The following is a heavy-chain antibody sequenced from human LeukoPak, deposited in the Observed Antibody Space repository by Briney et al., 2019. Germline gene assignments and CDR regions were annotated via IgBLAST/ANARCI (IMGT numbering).Heavy chain of an antibody. V-gene: IGHV3-11*01. Sequence: GSLRLSCAASGFPFSDYYMTWIRQAPGKGLEWVSYISGVASSIYYADSVKGRFTISRDNAKNSVYLQMNSLRVEDTAVYYCARGGAQGMDVWGQGTTVTVSS. CDR2: ISGVASSI. J-gene: IGHJ6*02. CDR3: ARGGAQGMDV. D-gene: IGHD1-26*01. CDR1: GFPFSDYY.